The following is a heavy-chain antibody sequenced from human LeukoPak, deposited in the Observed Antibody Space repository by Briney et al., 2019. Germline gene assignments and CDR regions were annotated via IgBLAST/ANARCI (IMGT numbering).Heavy chain of an antibody. D-gene: IGHD3-10*01. CDR3: ARLQAPNYGSVSRSYYYYYYGMDV. CDR1: GYSFTSYW. J-gene: IGHJ6*02. CDR2: IYPGDSDT. V-gene: IGHV5-51*01. Sequence: KGGESLKISCKGSGYSFTSYWIGWVRQMPGKGLEWMGIIYPGDSDTRYSPSFQGQVTISADKSISTAYLQWSSLKASDTAMYYCARLQAPNYGSVSRSYYYYYYGMDVWGQGTTVTVSS.